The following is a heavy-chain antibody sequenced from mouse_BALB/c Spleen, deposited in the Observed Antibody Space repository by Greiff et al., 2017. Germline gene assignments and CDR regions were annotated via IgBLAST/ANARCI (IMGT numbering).Heavy chain of an antibody. CDR2: ISSGSSTI. J-gene: IGHJ4*01. Sequence: EVKLMESGGGLVQPGGSRKLSCAASGFTFSSFGMHWVRQAPEKGLEWVAYISSGSSTIYYADTVKGRFTISRDNPKNTLFLQMTSLRSEDTAMYYCASGRFYYAMDYWGQGTSVTVSA. V-gene: IGHV5-17*02. CDR3: ASGRFYYAMDY. CDR1: GFTFSSFG. D-gene: IGHD3-1*01.